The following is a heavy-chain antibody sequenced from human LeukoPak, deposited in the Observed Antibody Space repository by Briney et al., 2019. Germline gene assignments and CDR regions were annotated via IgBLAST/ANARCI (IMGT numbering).Heavy chain of an antibody. CDR2: MNPNSGNT. Sequence: ASVKVSCKASGYTFTSYDINWVRQATGQGLEWMGWMNPNSGNTGYAQKFQGRVTMTRNTSISTAYMELSSLRSEDTAVYYCARRDGYSSSPDYWGQGTLVTVSS. CDR3: ARRDGYSSSPDY. J-gene: IGHJ4*02. V-gene: IGHV1-8*01. D-gene: IGHD6-13*01. CDR1: GYTFTSYD.